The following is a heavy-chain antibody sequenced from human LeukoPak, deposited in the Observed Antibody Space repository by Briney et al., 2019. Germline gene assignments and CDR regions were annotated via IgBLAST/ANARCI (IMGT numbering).Heavy chain of an antibody. V-gene: IGHV4-34*01. D-gene: IGHD3-16*02. CDR2: INHSGST. J-gene: IGHJ5*02. CDR1: GGSFSGYY. Sequence: SETLSLTCAVYGGSFSGYYWSWIHQPPGKGLEWIGEINHSGSTNYNPSLKSRVTISVDTSKNQFSLKLSSVTAADTAVYYCARRTLYDYVWGSYRSTWFDPWGQGTLVTVSS. CDR3: ARRTLYDYVWGSYRSTWFDP.